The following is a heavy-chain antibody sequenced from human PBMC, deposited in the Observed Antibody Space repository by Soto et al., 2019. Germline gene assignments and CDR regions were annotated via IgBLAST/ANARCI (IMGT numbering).Heavy chain of an antibody. Sequence: SETLSLTCSVSGGSMSSYSYYWGWIRQPPGKGLEWIGTIYYSGNTYYNPSLKSRVTISVDTSKNQFSLKLNSVTAADTAVYYCARHFFVLSYSSTSEYFDSWGQGTLVTVSS. V-gene: IGHV4-39*01. D-gene: IGHD6-6*01. CDR1: GGSMSSYSYY. J-gene: IGHJ4*02. CDR3: ARHFFVLSYSSTSEYFDS. CDR2: IYYSGNT.